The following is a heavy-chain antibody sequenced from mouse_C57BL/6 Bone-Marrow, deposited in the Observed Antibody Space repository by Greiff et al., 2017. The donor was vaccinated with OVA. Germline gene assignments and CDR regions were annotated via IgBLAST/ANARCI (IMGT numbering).Heavy chain of an antibody. CDR3: ARGAIYDGYYNAMDY. D-gene: IGHD2-3*01. J-gene: IGHJ4*01. Sequence: DVKLVESGGGLVKPGGSLKLSCAASGFTFSSYAMSWVRQTPEKRLEWVATISDGGSYTYYPDNVKGRFTISRDNAKNNLYLQMSHLKSEDTAMYYCARGAIYDGYYNAMDYWGQGTSVTVSS. V-gene: IGHV5-4*03. CDR2: ISDGGSYT. CDR1: GFTFSSYA.